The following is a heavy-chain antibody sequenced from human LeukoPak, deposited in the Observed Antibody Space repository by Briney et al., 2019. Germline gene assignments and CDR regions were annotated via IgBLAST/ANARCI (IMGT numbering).Heavy chain of an antibody. J-gene: IGHJ3*02. CDR3: ARDTVSFGDAFDI. Sequence: PGRSLRLSCAASGFTFSSYGMHWVRQAPGKGLEWVAVISYDGSNKYYADSVKGRFTISRDNSKNTLYLQMNSLRAEDTAVYYCARDTVSFGDAFDIWGQGTMVTVSS. V-gene: IGHV3-30*03. CDR1: GFTFSSYG. D-gene: IGHD3-16*01. CDR2: ISYDGSNK.